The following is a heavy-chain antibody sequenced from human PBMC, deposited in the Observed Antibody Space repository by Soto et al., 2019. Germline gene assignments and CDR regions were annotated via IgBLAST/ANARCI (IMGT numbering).Heavy chain of an antibody. CDR1: GGSIRSGDYY. D-gene: IGHD2-15*01. CDR3: ARYLCSGSSCYRFDY. J-gene: IGHJ4*02. CDR2: IYYSGST. V-gene: IGHV4-30-4*01. Sequence: SETLSLTCTVSGGSIRSGDYYWSWIRQSPGKGLEWIGYIYYSGSTYYNPSLKSRVTISVDTSKNQFSLKLSSVTAADTAVYYCARYLCSGSSCYRFDYWGQGTLVTVSS.